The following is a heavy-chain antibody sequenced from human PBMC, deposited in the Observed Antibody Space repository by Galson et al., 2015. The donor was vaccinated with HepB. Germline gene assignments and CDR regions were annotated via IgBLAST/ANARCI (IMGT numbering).Heavy chain of an antibody. CDR3: ARERVMGWLQKSLGNLDP. Sequence: SLRLSCAASGFSISGYSMNWVRQAPGKGLEWLSYISGHRNTIYYTDAVKGQFTISRDNAKNSLFLQMNSLRVEDTAVYYCARERVMGWLQKSLGNLDPWGQGTLVTVSS. CDR2: ISGHRNTI. J-gene: IGHJ5*02. V-gene: IGHV3-48*04. CDR1: GFSISGYS. D-gene: IGHD5-12*01.